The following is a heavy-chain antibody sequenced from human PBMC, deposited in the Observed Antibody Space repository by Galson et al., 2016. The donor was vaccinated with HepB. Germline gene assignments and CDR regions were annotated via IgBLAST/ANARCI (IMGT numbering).Heavy chain of an antibody. Sequence: SLRLSCAASGFTFSSYSMNWIRQAPGKGLEWVSYISYSSTIYYADSVKGRFTISRDNAKNSLYPQMNSLGDEDTAVYYCATAYSSGWYFAYWGQGTLVTVSS. CDR2: ISYSSTI. V-gene: IGHV3-48*02. CDR3: ATAYSSGWYFAY. D-gene: IGHD6-19*01. CDR1: GFTFSSYS. J-gene: IGHJ4*02.